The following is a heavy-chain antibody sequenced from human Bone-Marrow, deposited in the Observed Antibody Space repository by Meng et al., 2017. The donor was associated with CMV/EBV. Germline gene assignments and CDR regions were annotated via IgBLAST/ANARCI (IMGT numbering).Heavy chain of an antibody. CDR1: GGTFSNYA. CDR3: AGGSADRRCIVVVTAALGAFDV. J-gene: IGHJ3*01. Sequence: SVKVSCKASGGTFSNYAVTWVLQAPGHGLDWMGGIIPLFGTVDYAQKFQGRVTITTDESTTTAYMELTSLKSEDTAVYCCAGGSADRRCIVVVTAALGAFDVWGQGTRVTVSS. CDR2: IIPLFGTV. V-gene: IGHV1-69*05. D-gene: IGHD2-21*02.